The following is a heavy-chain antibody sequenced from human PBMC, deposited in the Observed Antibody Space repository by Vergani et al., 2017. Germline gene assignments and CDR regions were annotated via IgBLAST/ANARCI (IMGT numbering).Heavy chain of an antibody. CDR3: ATPQTVTTGGMEV. D-gene: IGHD4-17*01. CDR2: VDPEDGET. J-gene: IGHJ6*02. V-gene: IGHV1-69-2*01. CDR1: GYTFTDHY. Sequence: EVQLVQSGAEVKKPGATMKISCKVSGYTFTDHYMHWVTQAPGKGLEWMGLVDPEDGETIYVEKFKGRVTIAADTSTDTAHLEFSSLRSEDPAVYYCATPQTVTTGGMEVWGQGTTVIVFS.